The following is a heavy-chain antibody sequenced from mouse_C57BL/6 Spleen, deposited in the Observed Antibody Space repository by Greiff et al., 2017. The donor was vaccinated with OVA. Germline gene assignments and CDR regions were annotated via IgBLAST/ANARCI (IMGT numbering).Heavy chain of an antibody. Sequence: QVQLQQPGAELVKPGASVKLSCKASGYTFTSYWMHWVKQRPGQGLEWIGMLHPNRGSPNYTEKFKSKATLTVAKSSSTAYMQLSSLTSEDSAVDYCARERDYDPCADWGQGTLVTVAA. D-gene: IGHD2-4*01. CDR1: GYTFTSYW. V-gene: IGHV1-64*01. J-gene: IGHJ3*01. CDR3: ARERDYDPCAD. CDR2: LHPNRGSP.